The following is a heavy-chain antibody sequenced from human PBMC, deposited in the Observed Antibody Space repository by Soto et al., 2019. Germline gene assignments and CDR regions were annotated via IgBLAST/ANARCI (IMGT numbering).Heavy chain of an antibody. CDR3: ASQRLGSPWYGGSNGMDV. CDR1: GFTFSNYW. J-gene: IGHJ6*02. D-gene: IGHD6-13*01. Sequence: GGSLRLSCAASGFTFSNYWMHWFRRGPGKGLVWVSRINFGGTSISYADSVKGRFTISRDNSKNTLYLQMNSLRAEDAAIYYCASQRLGSPWYGGSNGMDVWGQGTTVTVSS. V-gene: IGHV3-74*01. CDR2: INFGGTSI.